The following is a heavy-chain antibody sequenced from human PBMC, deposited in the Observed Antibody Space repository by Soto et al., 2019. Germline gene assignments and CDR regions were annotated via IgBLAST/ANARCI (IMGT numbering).Heavy chain of an antibody. J-gene: IGHJ4*02. Sequence: EVQLVESGGGLVQPGRSLRLSCAASGFTFDDYAMHWVRQAPGKGLEWVSGISWNSGSIGYADSVKGRFTISRDNAKNSMYLQIDRLRAEDTALYYCAKDIFPWGSYRHFDYWGQGTLVTVSS. CDR2: ISWNSGSI. D-gene: IGHD3-16*02. CDR3: AKDIFPWGSYRHFDY. CDR1: GFTFDDYA. V-gene: IGHV3-9*01.